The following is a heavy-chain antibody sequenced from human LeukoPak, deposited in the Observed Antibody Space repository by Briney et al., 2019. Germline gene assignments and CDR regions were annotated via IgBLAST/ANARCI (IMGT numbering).Heavy chain of an antibody. D-gene: IGHD5-18*01. V-gene: IGHV4-34*01. CDR3: ARGGRGYSYGVDY. J-gene: IGHJ4*02. CDR2: INHSGST. Sequence: KPSETLSLTCAVYGGSFSGYYWSWIRQPPGKGLEWIGEINHSGSTNYNPSLKSRVTISVDTSKNQFSLKLSSVTAADTAVYYCARGGRGYSYGVDYWGQGTLVTVSS. CDR1: GGSFSGYY.